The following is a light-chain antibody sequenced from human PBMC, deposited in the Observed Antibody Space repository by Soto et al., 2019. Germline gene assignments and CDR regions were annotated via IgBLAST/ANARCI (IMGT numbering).Light chain of an antibody. J-gene: IGLJ3*02. Sequence: QSALTQPASVSGSPGQSITISCTGTSSDVGGYNYVSWYQQHPGKAPKLMIYEVSNRPSGVSNRFFGSKSGNTASLTISGLQVEDEADYYCSSYTSSSTLRVFGGGTKLTVL. V-gene: IGLV2-14*01. CDR3: SSYTSSSTLRV. CDR2: EVS. CDR1: SSDVGGYNY.